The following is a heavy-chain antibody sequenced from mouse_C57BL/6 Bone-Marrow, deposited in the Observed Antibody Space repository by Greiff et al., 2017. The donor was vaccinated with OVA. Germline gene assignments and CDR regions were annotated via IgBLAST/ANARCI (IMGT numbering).Heavy chain of an antibody. V-gene: IGHV1-50*01. CDR1: GYTFTSYW. Sequence: VQLQQSGAELVKPGASVKLSCKASGYTFTSYWMQWVKQRPGQGLEWIGEIDPSDSYTNYNQKFKGKATLTVDTSSSTAYMQLSSLTSEDSAVYYCARDQIQVSPSLYGNYVYYYAMDYWGKGTSVTVSS. CDR3: ARDQIQVSPSLYGNYVYYYAMDY. D-gene: IGHD2-1*01. CDR2: IDPSDSYT. J-gene: IGHJ4*01.